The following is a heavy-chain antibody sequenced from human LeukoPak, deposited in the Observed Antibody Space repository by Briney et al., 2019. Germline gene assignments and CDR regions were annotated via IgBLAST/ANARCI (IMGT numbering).Heavy chain of an antibody. D-gene: IGHD3-10*02. CDR3: ARYVK. V-gene: IGHV3-7*05. CDR1: EFTFSDYW. Sequence: PGGSLRLSCAASEFTFSDYWMSWVRQAPGKGLELVASINEDGSEKHHVASLKGRFTISRDNAKKSLYLQMNSLRAEDTAIYYCARYVKWGQGTLVTVSS. CDR2: INEDGSEK. J-gene: IGHJ4*02.